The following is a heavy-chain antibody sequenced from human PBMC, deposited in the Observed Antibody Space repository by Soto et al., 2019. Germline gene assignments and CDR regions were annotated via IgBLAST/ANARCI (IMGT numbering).Heavy chain of an antibody. V-gene: IGHV6-1*01. CDR1: GDSVSSNSAA. Sequence: SQTLSLICAISGDSVSSNSAAWNWIRQSPSRGLEWLGRTYYRSKWYNDYAVSVKSRITINPDTSKNQFSLQLNSVTPEDTAVHYCARASTDVTSGGVIPSFDYWGQGTLVTSPQ. CDR3: ARASTDVTSGGVIPSFDY. J-gene: IGHJ4*02. D-gene: IGHD3-16*02. CDR2: TYYRSKWYN.